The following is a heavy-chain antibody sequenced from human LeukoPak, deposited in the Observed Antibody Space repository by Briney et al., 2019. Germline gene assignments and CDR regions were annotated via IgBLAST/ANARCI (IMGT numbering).Heavy chain of an antibody. CDR3: ARGPATTTDY. CDR2: ISYDGSNK. V-gene: IGHV3-30-3*01. J-gene: IGHJ4*02. CDR1: GFTFSSYA. D-gene: IGHD6-25*01. Sequence: PGGSLRLSCAASGFTFSSYAMHWVRQAPGKGLEWVAVISYDGSNKYYADSVKGRFTISRDNSKNTLYLQMNSLRAEDTAVYYCARGPATTTDYWGQGTLVTVSP.